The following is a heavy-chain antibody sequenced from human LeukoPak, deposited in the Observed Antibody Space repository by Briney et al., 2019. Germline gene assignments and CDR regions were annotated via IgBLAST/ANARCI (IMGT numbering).Heavy chain of an antibody. J-gene: IGHJ4*01. CDR3: ASSSGSSSWYY. Sequence: SETLSLTCAVSGGSISSGGYSWSWIRQPPGKGLEWIGYIYHSGSTYYNPSLKSRVTISVDRSKNQFSLKLSSVTAADTAVYYCASSSGSSSWYYWGQEPWSPSPQ. CDR1: GGSISSGGYS. V-gene: IGHV4-30-2*01. D-gene: IGHD6-13*01. CDR2: IYHSGST.